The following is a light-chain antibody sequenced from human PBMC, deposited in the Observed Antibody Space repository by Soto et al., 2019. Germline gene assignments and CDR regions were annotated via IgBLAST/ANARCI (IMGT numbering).Light chain of an antibody. V-gene: IGLV2-14*01. CDR2: DVS. CDR3: SSYTSSSTL. J-gene: IGLJ2*01. Sequence: QSVLTQPASVSGSPGQSITISCTGTSSDVGGYNYVSWYQQHPGKAPKLMIYDVSNRPSGVSNRFSGSNSGNTASLTISGMQAEYDDEYCCSSYTSSSTLFGGGTQLTVL. CDR1: SSDVGGYNY.